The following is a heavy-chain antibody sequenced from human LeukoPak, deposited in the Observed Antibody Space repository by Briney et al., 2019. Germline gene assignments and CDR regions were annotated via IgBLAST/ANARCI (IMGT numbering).Heavy chain of an antibody. V-gene: IGHV3-73*01. Sequence: GGSLRLSCAASGFTFSNYAMNWVRQAPGKGLEWVGRIRSKANSYATAYAASVKGRFTISRDDSKNTAYLQMNSLKTEDTAVYYCAKGHYYGSGSYWVWGQGTLVTVSS. D-gene: IGHD3-10*01. CDR2: IRSKANSYAT. J-gene: IGHJ4*02. CDR1: GFTFSNYA. CDR3: AKGHYYGSGSYWV.